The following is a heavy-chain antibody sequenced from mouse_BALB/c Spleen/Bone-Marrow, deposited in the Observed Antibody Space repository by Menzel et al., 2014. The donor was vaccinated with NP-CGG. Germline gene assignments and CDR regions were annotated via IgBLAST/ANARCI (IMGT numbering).Heavy chain of an antibody. V-gene: IGHV14-3*02. J-gene: IGHJ2*01. D-gene: IGHD2-4*01. CDR1: GFNIKDTY. CDR3: ASYDYGYYFDY. CDR2: IVPANGNT. Sequence: VQFQQSGAELVKPGASVKLSCTTSGFNIKDTYMHWVKLRPEQGLEWIGRIVPANGNTKYAPKFQGKATITADTSSNTAYLQLSSLTSEDTAVYFCASYDYGYYFDYWGQGTTLTVSS.